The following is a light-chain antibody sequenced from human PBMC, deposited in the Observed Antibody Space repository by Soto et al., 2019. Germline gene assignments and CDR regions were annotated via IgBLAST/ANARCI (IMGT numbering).Light chain of an antibody. Sequence: QSALTQPASVSGSPGQSITISCTGSSSDVGSYKLVSWYQQHPGKAPKFIIYEGTKRPSGVSNRFSGSKSGNTASLTISGLQAEDEADYYCCSYTGTSAWVFGGGTKLTVL. CDR1: SSDVGSYKL. CDR2: EGT. CDR3: CSYTGTSAWV. J-gene: IGLJ3*02. V-gene: IGLV2-23*01.